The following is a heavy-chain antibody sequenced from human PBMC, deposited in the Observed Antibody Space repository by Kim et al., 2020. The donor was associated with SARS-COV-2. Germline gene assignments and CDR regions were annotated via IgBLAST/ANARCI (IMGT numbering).Heavy chain of an antibody. CDR1: GFTFNNYA. Sequence: GGSLRLSCATSGFTFNNYAMSWVRQVPGKGLEWVSGISGSGGSKYYADSVKGRFIISRDNSKNTLYLQMNSLRAEDTAVYYCVKDGSSSWGNWFDPWGQGILVIVSS. CDR2: ISGSGGSK. V-gene: IGHV3-23*01. CDR3: VKDGSSSWGNWFDP. J-gene: IGHJ5*02. D-gene: IGHD6-13*01.